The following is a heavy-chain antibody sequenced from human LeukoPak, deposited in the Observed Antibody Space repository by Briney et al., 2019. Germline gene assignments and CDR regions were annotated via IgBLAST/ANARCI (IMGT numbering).Heavy chain of an antibody. CDR1: SGSTSRYY. CDR2: MYHGGSA. D-gene: IGHD1-1*01. CDR3: ARVRGQLWPPDY. V-gene: IGHV4-59*01. Sequence: SETLSLTCTVSSGSTSRYYWSWIRQSPGKALEWIGYMYHGGSAHYSPSLKSRVTISIDTSKNQISLKVASVTAADTAVYFCARVRGQLWPPDYWGQGTLVTVSS. J-gene: IGHJ4*02.